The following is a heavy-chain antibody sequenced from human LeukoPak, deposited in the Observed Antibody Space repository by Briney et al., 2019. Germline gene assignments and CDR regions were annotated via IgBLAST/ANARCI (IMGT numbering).Heavy chain of an antibody. J-gene: IGHJ5*01. CDR2: INICGSV. V-gene: IGHV3-53*01. CDR3: ARVRRQVGSRWFDS. CDR1: GSPFTNTY. D-gene: IGHD1-26*01. Sequence: GGCLRLSWAASGSPFTNTYMSSVRQAPGNGLEWVSVINICGSVSYADSVKGRFTISRDNSNSTLYLQMNSLRGEDTALYYCARVRRQVGSRWFDSWGQGTLVTVSS.